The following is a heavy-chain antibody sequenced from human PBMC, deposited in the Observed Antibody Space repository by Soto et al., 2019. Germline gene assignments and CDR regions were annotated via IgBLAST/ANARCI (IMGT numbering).Heavy chain of an antibody. CDR2: INPNSGGT. CDR1: GYTFTGYY. CDR3: ARDRSSTYGDYFDY. Sequence: ASVKVSCKASGYTFTGYYIHWVRQAPGQGLEWMGWINPNSGGTNYAQKFQGWVTMTRDTSISTAYMELSRLRSDDTAVYYCARDRSSTYGDYFDYWGQGTLVTVSS. V-gene: IGHV1-2*04. D-gene: IGHD4-17*01. J-gene: IGHJ4*02.